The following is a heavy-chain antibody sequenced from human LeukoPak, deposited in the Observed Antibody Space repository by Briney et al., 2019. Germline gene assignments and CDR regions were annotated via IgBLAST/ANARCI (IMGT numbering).Heavy chain of an antibody. J-gene: IGHJ4*02. CDR1: GFTFSDDY. Sequence: PGGCLRLSCAASGFTFSDDYMSSIRQAPGKGLGWGSYISSSGSTIYYADSDKGRFTISRENAKNSVYLQMNSLRAEDTAVYYCARNSGWSNFDYWGQGTLVTVSS. CDR2: ISSSGSTI. V-gene: IGHV3-11*04. CDR3: ARNSGWSNFDY. D-gene: IGHD6-19*01.